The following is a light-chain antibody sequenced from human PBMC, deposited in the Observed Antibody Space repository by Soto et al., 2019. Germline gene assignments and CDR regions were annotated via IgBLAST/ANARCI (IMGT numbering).Light chain of an antibody. CDR3: QHYGDSPPEYT. CDR2: GAS. CDR1: QSVSSSF. V-gene: IGKV3-20*01. Sequence: EIVLTQSPGTLSLSPGERATLSCRASQSVSSSFLAWYQQRPGQAPRLLIFGASYRATGIPDRFSGSGSGTDFTLTISRLEPADFAVYYCQHYGDSPPEYTFGPGTNVDSK. J-gene: IGKJ3*01.